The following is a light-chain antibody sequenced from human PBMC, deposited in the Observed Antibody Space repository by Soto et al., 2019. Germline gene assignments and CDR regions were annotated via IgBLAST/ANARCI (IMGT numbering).Light chain of an antibody. CDR3: QQYSDLPMT. V-gene: IGKV3-15*01. J-gene: IGKJ5*01. CDR1: QSVSTN. Sequence: DIVMTQSSATLSVSPGERATLSCRTSQSVSTNLAWYQQRPGQAPRLLIYGAPTRDTGIPDRFSGSASGTDFTLTISRLEPEDFAVYFCQQYSDLPMTFGQGTRLEI. CDR2: GAP.